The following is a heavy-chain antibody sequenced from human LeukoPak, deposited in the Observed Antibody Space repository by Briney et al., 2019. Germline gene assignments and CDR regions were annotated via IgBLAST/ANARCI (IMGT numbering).Heavy chain of an antibody. CDR2: INPNSGGT. Sequence: ASVKVSCKASGYTFTGHYMHWVRQAPGQGLEWMGRINPNSGGTNYAQKFQGRVTMTRDTSVSTAYMELSRLRSDDTAVYYCASRGGSPPRDFDYWGQGTLVTVSS. V-gene: IGHV1-2*06. D-gene: IGHD1-26*01. CDR3: ASRGGSPPRDFDY. J-gene: IGHJ4*02. CDR1: GYTFTGHY.